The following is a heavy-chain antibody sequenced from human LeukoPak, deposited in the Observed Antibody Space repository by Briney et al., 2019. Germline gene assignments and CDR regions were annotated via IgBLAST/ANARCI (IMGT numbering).Heavy chain of an antibody. CDR3: ARVFDGYNAAHDC. CDR1: GFIVGSSY. Sequence: PGGSLRLSCAASGFIVGSSYMSWVRQAPGKGLEWVSVIYASGTTYYADSVKGRFIISRDNSKNTVHLQMNSLRGDDTAVYYCARVFDGYNAAHDCWGQGTQVTVSS. V-gene: IGHV3-53*01. CDR2: IYASGTT. D-gene: IGHD3-10*01. J-gene: IGHJ4*02.